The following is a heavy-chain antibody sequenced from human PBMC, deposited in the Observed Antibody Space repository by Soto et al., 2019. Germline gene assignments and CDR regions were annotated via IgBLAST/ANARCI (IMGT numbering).Heavy chain of an antibody. CDR1: ALTASKNY. Sequence: EVQLVESGGGLVQPGGSLRLSCAGSALTASKNYMSWVRQPPGKGLEWVSVIYSGGTTYYADSVKDRFSISRDNSKSTLYLQMDNRRAGDTAVYYCARGGSGSDWDYCGMDVWGQGTTVTVSS. CDR3: ARGGSGSDWDYCGMDV. V-gene: IGHV3-66*01. D-gene: IGHD3-10*01. J-gene: IGHJ6*02. CDR2: IYSGGTT.